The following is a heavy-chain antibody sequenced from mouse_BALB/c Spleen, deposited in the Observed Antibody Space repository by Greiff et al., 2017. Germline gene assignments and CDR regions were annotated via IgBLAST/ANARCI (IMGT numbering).Heavy chain of an antibody. V-gene: IGHV5-6*01. D-gene: IGHD4-1*01. CDR2: ISSGGSYT. CDR1: GFTFSSYG. CDR3: ARQTGMFAY. J-gene: IGHJ3*01. Sequence: EVKLVESGGDLVKPGGSLKLSCAASGFTFSSYGMSWVRQTPDKRLEWVATISSGGSYTYYPDSVKGRFTISRDNAKNTLYLQMSSLKSEDTAMYYCARQTGMFAYWGQGTLVTVAA.